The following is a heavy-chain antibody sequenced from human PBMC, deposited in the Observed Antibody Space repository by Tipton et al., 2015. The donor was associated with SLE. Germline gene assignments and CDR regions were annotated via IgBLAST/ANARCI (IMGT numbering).Heavy chain of an antibody. CDR2: IYTSGST. J-gene: IGHJ3*02. Sequence: TLSLTCTVSGGSISSGSYYWSWIRQPAGEGLEWIGHIYTSGSTNYNPPLKSRVTISVDTSKNQFSLKLSSVTAADTAVYYCARHRGTPRRAFDIWGQGTMVTVSS. CDR3: ARHRGTPRRAFDI. V-gene: IGHV4-61*09. CDR1: GGSISSGSYY. D-gene: IGHD1-14*01.